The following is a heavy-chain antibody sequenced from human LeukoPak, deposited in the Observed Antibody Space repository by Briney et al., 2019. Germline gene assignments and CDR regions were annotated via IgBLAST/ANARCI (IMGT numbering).Heavy chain of an antibody. CDR3: ARRRGNFWSDYYAFDY. Sequence: PLETLSLTCTVSGGSINNHYWSWIRQPPGKGLEWIGYIYYSGDTNYSPSLTSRVTISLDTSQNQFSLKLSSVTAADTAVYYCARRRGNFWSDYYAFDYWGLGTLVTVSS. J-gene: IGHJ4*02. CDR2: IYYSGDT. D-gene: IGHD3-3*01. CDR1: GGSINNHY. V-gene: IGHV4-59*08.